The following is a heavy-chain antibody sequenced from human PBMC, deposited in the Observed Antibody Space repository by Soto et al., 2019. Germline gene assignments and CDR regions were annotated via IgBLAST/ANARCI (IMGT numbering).Heavy chain of an antibody. CDR2: INHSGST. V-gene: IGHV4-34*01. J-gene: IGHJ4*02. CDR1: GGSFSGYY. Sequence: PSETLSLTCAVYGGSFSGYYWSWIRQPPGKGLEWIGEINHSGSTNYNPSLKSRVTISVDTSKNQFSLKLSSVTAADTAVYYCARGKPHHRRYGSGSYFFDYWGQGTLVTVSS. CDR3: ARGKPHHRRYGSGSYFFDY. D-gene: IGHD3-10*01.